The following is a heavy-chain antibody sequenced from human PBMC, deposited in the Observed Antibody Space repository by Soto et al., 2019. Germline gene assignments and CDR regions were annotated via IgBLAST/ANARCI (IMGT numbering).Heavy chain of an antibody. CDR2: IYSDGTT. CDR3: ASDTHSAVGSDW. D-gene: IGHD3-9*01. V-gene: IGHV3-66*01. Sequence: LVESGGDLVQAGESLRLSCAVSGFSVSNHYMTWVRQAPGKGLEWISVIYSDGTTYHADSVKGRVIACRDKSQNTLSLPMNNLIVEDSAVYFCASDTHSAVGSDWWGQGTLVTVAS. CDR1: GFSVSNHY. J-gene: IGHJ4*02.